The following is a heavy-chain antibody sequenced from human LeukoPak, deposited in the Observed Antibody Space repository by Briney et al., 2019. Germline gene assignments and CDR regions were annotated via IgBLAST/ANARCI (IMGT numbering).Heavy chain of an antibody. CDR2: ISYDGSNK. D-gene: IGHD6-19*01. J-gene: IGHJ4*02. V-gene: IGHV3-30*04. CDR1: GFTFSSYA. CDR3: ARAQQWLHCFDY. Sequence: PGRSLRLSCAASGFTFSSYAMHWVRQAPGKGLEWVAVISYDGSNKYYADSVKGRFTISRDNSKNTLYLQMNSLRAEDTAVYYCARAQQWLHCFDYWGQGTLVTVSS.